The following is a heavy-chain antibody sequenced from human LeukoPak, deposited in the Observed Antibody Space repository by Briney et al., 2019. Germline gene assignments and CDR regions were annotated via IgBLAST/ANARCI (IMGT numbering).Heavy chain of an antibody. D-gene: IGHD3-22*01. CDR2: ISSNGGST. Sequence: GGSLRLSCAASGFTFSSYAMHWVRQAPGKGLEYVSAISSNGGSTYYANSVKGRFTISRDNSKNTLYLQMGSLRAEDMAVYYCARELDRIFDYWGQGTLVTVSS. V-gene: IGHV3-64*01. CDR3: ARELDRIFDY. J-gene: IGHJ4*02. CDR1: GFTFSSYA.